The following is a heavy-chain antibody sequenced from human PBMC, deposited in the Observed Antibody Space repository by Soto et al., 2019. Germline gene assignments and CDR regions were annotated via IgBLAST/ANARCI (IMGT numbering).Heavy chain of an antibody. J-gene: IGHJ4*02. CDR2: ISSTSTYI. Sequence: EVQLVESGGGLVKPGGSLRLSCAASGFSFSTYSMNWVRQAPGKALEWVSSISSTSTYIYYADSVKGRFTISSDNAKNSLYLQMNSLRAEDTAVFYCARDWGITVAGTSSPLDFWGQGTLVTVSS. D-gene: IGHD6-19*01. V-gene: IGHV3-21*01. CDR3: ARDWGITVAGTSSPLDF. CDR1: GFSFSTYS.